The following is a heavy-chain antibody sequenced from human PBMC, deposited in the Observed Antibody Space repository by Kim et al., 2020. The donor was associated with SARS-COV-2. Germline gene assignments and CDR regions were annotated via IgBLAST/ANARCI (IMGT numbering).Heavy chain of an antibody. CDR2: IIPILGIP. CDR3: ARVVITGTAGGYYYYMDV. V-gene: IGHV1-69*04. Sequence: SVKVSCKASGGTFSSYAISWVRQAPGQGLEWMGRIIPILGIPNYAQKFQGRVTITADKSTSTAYMELSSLRSEDTAVYYCARVVITGTAGGYYYYMDVWGKGTTVTVSS. CDR1: GGTFSSYA. D-gene: IGHD1-7*01. J-gene: IGHJ6*03.